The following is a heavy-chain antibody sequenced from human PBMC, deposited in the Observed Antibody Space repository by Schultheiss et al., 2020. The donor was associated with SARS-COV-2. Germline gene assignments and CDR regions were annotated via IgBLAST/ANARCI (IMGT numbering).Heavy chain of an antibody. CDR3: ARGGGIRFLEWLFYLDY. CDR1: GFTFSDYY. V-gene: IGHV3-66*02. D-gene: IGHD3-3*01. CDR2: IYSGGST. J-gene: IGHJ4*02. Sequence: GGSLRLSCAASGFTFSDYYMNWVRQAPGKGLEWVSVIYSGGSTYYADSVKGRFTISRHNSKNTLYLQMNSLRAEDTAVYYCARGGGIRFLEWLFYLDYWGQGTLVTVSS.